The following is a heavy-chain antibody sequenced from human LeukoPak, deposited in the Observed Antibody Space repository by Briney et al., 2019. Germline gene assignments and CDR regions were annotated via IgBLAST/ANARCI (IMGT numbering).Heavy chain of an antibody. J-gene: IGHJ3*02. CDR2: IYYSGST. CDR3: ARELRITMVRGVIPHDAFDI. Sequence: SETLSLTCTVSGGSISRYYWSWIRQPPGKGREGIGYIYYSGSTNYNPSLKSRVTISVDTSKKQFSLKLSSVTAADTAVYYCARELRITMVRGVIPHDAFDIWGQGTMVTVSS. CDR1: GGSISRYY. V-gene: IGHV4-59*01. D-gene: IGHD3-10*01.